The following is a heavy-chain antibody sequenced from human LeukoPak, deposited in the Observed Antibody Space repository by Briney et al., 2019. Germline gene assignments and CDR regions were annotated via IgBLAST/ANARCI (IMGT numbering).Heavy chain of an antibody. Sequence: GESLKISCKGSGNRFTRSWIGWVRQMPGKGLEWMGIIYPGDSDTRYGPSFQGQVTISADKSISTAYLQWSSLKASDTAMYYCARSRHGSGSYWGYFDLWGRGTLVTVSS. CDR1: GNRFTRSW. CDR3: ARSRHGSGSYWGYFDL. V-gene: IGHV5-51*01. CDR2: IYPGDSDT. D-gene: IGHD3-10*01. J-gene: IGHJ2*01.